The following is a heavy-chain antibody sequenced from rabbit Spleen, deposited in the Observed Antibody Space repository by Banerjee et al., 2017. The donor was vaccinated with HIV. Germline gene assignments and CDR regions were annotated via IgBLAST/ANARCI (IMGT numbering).Heavy chain of an antibody. J-gene: IGHJ4*01. CDR2: INTATGKS. CDR1: GVSFSDKEV. CDR3: ARDLVDVIGWNFNL. V-gene: IGHV1S45*01. D-gene: IGHD1-1*01. Sequence: QEQLEESGGGLVKPEGSLALTYKASGVSFSDKEVMCWVRQAPGTGLEWIGCINTATGKSVYASWAKGRFSMSRTSSTTVTLQMTSLTAADTATYFCARDLVDVIGWNFNLWGPGTLVTVS.